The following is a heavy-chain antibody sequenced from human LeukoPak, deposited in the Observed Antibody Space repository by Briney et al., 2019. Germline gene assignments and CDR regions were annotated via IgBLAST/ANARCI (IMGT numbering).Heavy chain of an antibody. V-gene: IGHV3-23*01. J-gene: IGHJ1*01. CDR1: GFTFRSYG. CDR3: ANQYYDSSGYYYAEH. Sequence: EGPLRLSCAASGFTFRSYGMSWVRQAPGKGPEWVPSISGSGGYTYYAVSVQGRFTISRDNSKNTLSLQMNSLRAEDTAVYYCANQYYDSSGYYYAEHWGQGTLVTVSS. D-gene: IGHD3-22*01. CDR2: ISGSGGYT.